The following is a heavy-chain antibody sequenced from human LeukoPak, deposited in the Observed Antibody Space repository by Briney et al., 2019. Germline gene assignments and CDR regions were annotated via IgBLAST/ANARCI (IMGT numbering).Heavy chain of an antibody. D-gene: IGHD3-10*01. Sequence: ASVKVSCKASGYTFSNYGISWVRQAPGQGLEWMGWISSYNDNTNYAQKLQGRVTMTTDTSTSTAYMELRSLRSDDTAVYYCATYGSESFPPDYYYMDVWGKGTTVSVSS. V-gene: IGHV1-18*01. CDR2: ISSYNDNT. CDR3: ATYGSESFPPDYYYMDV. J-gene: IGHJ6*03. CDR1: GYTFSNYG.